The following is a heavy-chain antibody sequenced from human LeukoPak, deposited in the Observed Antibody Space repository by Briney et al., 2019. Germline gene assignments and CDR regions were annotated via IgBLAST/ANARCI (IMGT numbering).Heavy chain of an antibody. CDR3: AREFGLRYFDWLLWGAFDI. CDR2: ISSSGSTI. D-gene: IGHD3-9*01. J-gene: IGHJ3*02. V-gene: IGHV3-48*03. Sequence: GGSLRLSCAASGFTFTIYAMTWVRQAPGKGLEWVSAISSSGSTIYYADSVKGRFTISRDNAKNSLYLQMNSLRAEDTAVYYCAREFGLRYFDWLLWGAFDIWGQGTMVTVSS. CDR1: GFTFTIYA.